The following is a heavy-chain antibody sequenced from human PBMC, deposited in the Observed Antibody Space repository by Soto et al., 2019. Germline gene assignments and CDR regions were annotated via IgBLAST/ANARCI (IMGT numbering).Heavy chain of an antibody. CDR3: AGYSSSWYYFDY. J-gene: IGHJ4*02. CDR2: IYYSGST. CDR1: GTSITSGNYY. Sequence: SETLSLTCTFSGTSITSGNYYWSWIRQQPGKGLEWIGYIYYSGSTYYNPSLKSRVTISVDTSKNQFSLKLSSVTAADTAVYYCAGYSSSWYYFDYWGQGTLVTVSS. V-gene: IGHV4-31*03. D-gene: IGHD6-13*01.